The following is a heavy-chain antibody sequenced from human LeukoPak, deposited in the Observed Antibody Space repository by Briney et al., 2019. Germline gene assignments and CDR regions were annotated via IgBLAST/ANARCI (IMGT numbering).Heavy chain of an antibody. CDR3: AKDGHFKGGGDFWSGYHDY. V-gene: IGHV3-30*02. CDR1: GFTFSSYG. Sequence: GGPLRLSCAASGFTFSSYGMHWVRQAPGKGLEWVAFIRYDGSNKYYADSVKGRFTISRDNSKNTLYLQMNSLRAEDTAVYYCAKDGHFKGGGDFWSGYHDYWGQGTLVTVSS. J-gene: IGHJ4*02. CDR2: IRYDGSNK. D-gene: IGHD3-3*01.